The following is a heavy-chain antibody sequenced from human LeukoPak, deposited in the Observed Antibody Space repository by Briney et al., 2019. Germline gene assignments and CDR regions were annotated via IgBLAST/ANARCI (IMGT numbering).Heavy chain of an antibody. CDR2: MNPNSGNT. V-gene: IGHV1-8*02. CDR1: GYTFTSYG. CDR3: ARAKIAARPSILDY. Sequence: ASVKVSCKASGYTFTSYGISWVRQAPGQGLEWMGWMNPNSGNTGYAQKFQGRVTMTRNTSISTAYMELSSLRSEDTAVYYCARAKIAARPSILDYWGQGTLVTVSS. J-gene: IGHJ4*02. D-gene: IGHD6-6*01.